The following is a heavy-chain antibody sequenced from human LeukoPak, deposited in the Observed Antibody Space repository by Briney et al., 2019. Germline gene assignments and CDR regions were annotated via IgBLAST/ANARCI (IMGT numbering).Heavy chain of an antibody. V-gene: IGHV3-23*01. CDR1: GFAFSNYA. Sequence: PGGSLRLSCATSGFAFSNYAMSWFRQAPGKGLEWVSAISGSGGSTYYADSVKGRFTISRDNSKNTLYLQMNSLRAGDTAVYYCAKSVVMVVAVREFDYWGQGTLVTVSS. J-gene: IGHJ4*02. CDR2: ISGSGGST. D-gene: IGHD2-15*01. CDR3: AKSVVMVVAVREFDY.